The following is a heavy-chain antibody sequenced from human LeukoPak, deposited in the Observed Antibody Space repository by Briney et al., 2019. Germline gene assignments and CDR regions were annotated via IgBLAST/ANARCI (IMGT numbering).Heavy chain of an antibody. CDR1: GFTFSSYA. J-gene: IGHJ4*02. CDR2: ISGSGGST. CDR3: ANRDYYGSGGYYAPFDY. D-gene: IGHD3-10*01. V-gene: IGHV3-23*01. Sequence: GGSLRLSCAASGFTFSSYAMSWVRQAPGKGLEWVSAISGSGGSTYYADSVKGRFTISRDNSKNTLYLQMNSLRAEDTAVYYCANRDYYGSGGYYAPFDYWGQGTLVTVSS.